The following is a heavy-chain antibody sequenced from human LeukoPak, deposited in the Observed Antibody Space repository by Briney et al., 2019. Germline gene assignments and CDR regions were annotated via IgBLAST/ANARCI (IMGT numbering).Heavy chain of an antibody. V-gene: IGHV4-59*08. CDR2: IYYSGST. J-gene: IGHJ4*02. CDR1: GGSISSYY. D-gene: IGHD3-22*01. CDR3: ARHTYYYDSSPDY. Sequence: SETLSLTCTVSGGSISSYYWSWVRQPPGKGLEWIGYIYYSGSTNYNPSLKSRVTISVDTSKNQFSLKLSSVTAADTAVYYCARHTYYYDSSPDYWGQGTLVTVSS.